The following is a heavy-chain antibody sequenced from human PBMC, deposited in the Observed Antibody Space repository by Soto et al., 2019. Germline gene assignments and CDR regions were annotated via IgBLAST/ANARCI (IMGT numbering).Heavy chain of an antibody. J-gene: IGHJ4*02. Sequence: SETLSLICAVSGGSISSGGYSWSWIRQPPGKGLEWIGYIYHSGSTYYNPSLKSRVTISVDRSKNQFSLKLSSVTAAATAVYYCAAGGGLPRYYWGQGTLVTVSS. CDR3: AAGGGLPRYY. CDR1: GGSISSGGYS. V-gene: IGHV4-30-2*01. CDR2: IYHSGST. D-gene: IGHD5-12*01.